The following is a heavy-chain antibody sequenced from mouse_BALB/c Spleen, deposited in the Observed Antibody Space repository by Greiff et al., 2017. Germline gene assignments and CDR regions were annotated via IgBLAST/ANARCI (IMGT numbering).Heavy chain of an antibody. CDR2: INPSTGYT. V-gene: IGHV1-7*01. Sequence: LQQSGASVKMSCKASGYTFTSYWMHWVKQRPGQGLEWIGYINPSTGYTEYNQKFKDKATLTADKSSSTAYMQLSSLTSEDSAVYYCARAASSRRYYYAMDYWGQGTSVTVSS. CDR1: GYTFTSYW. J-gene: IGHJ4*01. D-gene: IGHD1-1*01. CDR3: ARAASSRRYYYAMDY.